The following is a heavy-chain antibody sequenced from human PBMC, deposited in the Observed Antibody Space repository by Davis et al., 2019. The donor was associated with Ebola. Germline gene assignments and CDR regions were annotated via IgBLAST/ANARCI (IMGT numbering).Heavy chain of an antibody. J-gene: IGHJ6*02. CDR3: ARGAAAAGTFIYYYYGMDV. CDR1: GYTFTSYD. Sequence: ASVKVSCKASGYTFTSYDINWVRQATGQGLEWMGWMNPNSGNTGYAQKFQGRVTMTRNTSISTAYMELSSLRSEDTAVYYCARGAAAAGTFIYYYYGMDVWGQGTTVTVSS. D-gene: IGHD6-13*01. V-gene: IGHV1-8*01. CDR2: MNPNSGNT.